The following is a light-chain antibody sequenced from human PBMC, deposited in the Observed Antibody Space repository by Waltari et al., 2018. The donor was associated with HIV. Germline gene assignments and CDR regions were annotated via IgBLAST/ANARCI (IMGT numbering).Light chain of an antibody. CDR2: EVN. J-gene: IGLJ1*01. CDR1: SSDVGKYDL. Sequence: QSALTQPASVSGSLGQSITISCTGTSSDVGKYDLVSWYQQHPGKAPKIIIYEVNKRPPGASNRMSGSKSGNTASLTISGLQAEDEADYYCCSYSDRRIYVFGSGTRVSAL. V-gene: IGLV2-23*02. CDR3: CSYSDRRIYV.